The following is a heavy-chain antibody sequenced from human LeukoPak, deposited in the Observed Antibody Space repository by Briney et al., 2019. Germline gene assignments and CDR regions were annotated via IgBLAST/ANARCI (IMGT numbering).Heavy chain of an antibody. D-gene: IGHD3-22*01. J-gene: IGHJ4*02. CDR2: IYYSGST. Sequence: SETLSLTCTVSGGSVSSGSYYWSWIRQPPGKGLEWIGYIYYSGSTNYNPSLKSRVTISVDTSKNQFSLKLSSVTAADTAVYYCAREGITMIVEWGQGTLVTVSS. V-gene: IGHV4-61*01. CDR1: GGSVSSGSYY. CDR3: AREGITMIVE.